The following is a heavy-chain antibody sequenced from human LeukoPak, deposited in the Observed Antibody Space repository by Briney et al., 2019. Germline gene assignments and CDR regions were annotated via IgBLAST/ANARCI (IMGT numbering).Heavy chain of an antibody. V-gene: IGHV3-21*01. CDR1: EFNLSSYS. J-gene: IGHJ6*02. Sequence: PGGSLRLSCASSEFNLSSYSMSWVRQAPGKGLEWVSSTTSSSSYIYHADSVKGRFTISRDNAKNSLYLQMNSLRAEDTAVYYCARLERYCSSTSCFVGYYYYGMDVWGQGTTVTVSS. CDR2: TTSSSSYI. D-gene: IGHD2-2*01. CDR3: ARLERYCSSTSCFVGYYYYGMDV.